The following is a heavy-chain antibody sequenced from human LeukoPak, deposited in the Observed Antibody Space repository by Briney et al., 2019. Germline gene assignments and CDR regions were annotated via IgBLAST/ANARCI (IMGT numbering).Heavy chain of an antibody. CDR3: ARTNPYYDFWSGYPNDY. V-gene: IGHV4-59*08. Sequence: KPSETLSLTCTVSGDSISTYYWSWVRQPPGKGLEWVGYLSNTGSTNYNPSLKSRVTISVDTSKNQFSLKLNSVTAADTAVYYCARTNPYYDFWSGYPNDYWGQGTLVTVSS. CDR2: LSNTGST. J-gene: IGHJ4*02. CDR1: GDSISTYY. D-gene: IGHD3-3*01.